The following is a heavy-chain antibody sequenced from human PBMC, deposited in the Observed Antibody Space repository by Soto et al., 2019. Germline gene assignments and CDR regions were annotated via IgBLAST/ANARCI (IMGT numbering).Heavy chain of an antibody. J-gene: IGHJ5*02. Sequence: SVKVSGKASGGTFSSYAISWGRHAAGEGVEWMGGIMHIVGTANYAQKFKGRVTITTDKSTSTDYMELSSLRSEDTAVYYCARERYSRSWYQTNWFDPWGQGTLVTVSS. CDR2: IMHIVGTA. D-gene: IGHD6-13*01. CDR3: ARERYSRSWYQTNWFDP. CDR1: GGTFSSYA. V-gene: IGHV1-69*05.